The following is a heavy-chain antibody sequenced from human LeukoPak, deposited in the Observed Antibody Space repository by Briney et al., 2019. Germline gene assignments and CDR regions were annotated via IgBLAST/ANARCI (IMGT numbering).Heavy chain of an antibody. CDR3: ARHNKAFDI. Sequence: KPSETLSLTCSVSGGSISSSSYYWGWIRQPPGKGLGWIGSIYYSGRTYYNPSLKSRVTISVDTSKSQFSLKLSSVTAADTAVYYCARHNKAFDIWGQGTMVTVSS. D-gene: IGHD2/OR15-2a*01. CDR1: GGSISSSSYY. J-gene: IGHJ3*02. V-gene: IGHV4-39*01. CDR2: IYYSGRT.